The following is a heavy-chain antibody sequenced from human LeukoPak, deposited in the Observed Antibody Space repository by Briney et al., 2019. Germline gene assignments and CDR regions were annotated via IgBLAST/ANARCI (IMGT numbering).Heavy chain of an antibody. CDR3: ARDRGAVEDTGVGFDY. Sequence: ASVKVSCKASGYTFTSYGISWVRQAPGQGLEWMGWISAYNGNTNYAQKLQGRVTMTTDTSTSTAYMELRSLRSDDTAVYYCARDRGAVEDTGVGFDYWGQGTLVTVSS. V-gene: IGHV1-18*01. D-gene: IGHD2-8*02. J-gene: IGHJ4*02. CDR1: GYTFTSYG. CDR2: ISAYNGNT.